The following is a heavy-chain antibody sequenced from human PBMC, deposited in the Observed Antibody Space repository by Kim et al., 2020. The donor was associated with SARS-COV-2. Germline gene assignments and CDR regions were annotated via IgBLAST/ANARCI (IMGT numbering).Heavy chain of an antibody. Sequence: VKGRFTISRDNAKNSLYLQMNSLRAEDTAVYYCARDGGITGTIATDAFDIWGQGTMVTVSS. CDR3: ARDGGITGTIATDAFDI. J-gene: IGHJ3*02. D-gene: IGHD1-7*01. V-gene: IGHV3-21*01.